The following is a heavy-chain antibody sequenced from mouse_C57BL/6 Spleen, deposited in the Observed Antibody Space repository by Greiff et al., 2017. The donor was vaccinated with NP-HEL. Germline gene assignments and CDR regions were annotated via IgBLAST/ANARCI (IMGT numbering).Heavy chain of an antibody. V-gene: IGHV1-82*01. J-gene: IGHJ1*03. Sequence: QVQLQQSGPELVKPGASVKISCKASGYAFSSSWMNWVKQRPGKGLEWIGRIYPGDGDTNYNGKFKGKATLTADKSSSTAYMQLSSLTSEDSAVDFCAREGGRYYGSRDWYFDVWGTGTTVTVSS. CDR1: GYAFSSSW. D-gene: IGHD1-1*01. CDR3: AREGGRYYGSRDWYFDV. CDR2: IYPGDGDT.